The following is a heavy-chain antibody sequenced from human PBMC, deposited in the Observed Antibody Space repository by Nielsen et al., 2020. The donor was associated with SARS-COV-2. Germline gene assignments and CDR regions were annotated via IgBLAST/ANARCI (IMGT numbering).Heavy chain of an antibody. Sequence: GESLKIFCAASGFTFSSYAMHWVRQAPGKGLEWVAVISYDGSNKYYADSVKGRFTISRDNSKNTLYLQMNSLRAEDTAVYYCATPLLRFLEMDVWGKGTTVTVSS. V-gene: IGHV3-30*14. D-gene: IGHD3-3*01. CDR3: ATPLLRFLEMDV. CDR2: ISYDGSNK. J-gene: IGHJ6*04. CDR1: GFTFSSYA.